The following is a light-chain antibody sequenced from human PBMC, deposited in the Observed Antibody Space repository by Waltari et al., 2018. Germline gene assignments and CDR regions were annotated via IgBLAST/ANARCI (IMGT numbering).Light chain of an antibody. Sequence: QSVLTQPPSASGTPGQRVTISCSGSSSNIGSNYVYWYQQIPGTAPKLLIYRNNHRPSGVPDRVSGSKSGTSASLASSGLRSEDEADYYCAAWDDSLSGPVVFGGGTKLTVL. V-gene: IGLV1-47*01. CDR3: AAWDDSLSGPVV. CDR1: SSNIGSNY. CDR2: RNN. J-gene: IGLJ2*01.